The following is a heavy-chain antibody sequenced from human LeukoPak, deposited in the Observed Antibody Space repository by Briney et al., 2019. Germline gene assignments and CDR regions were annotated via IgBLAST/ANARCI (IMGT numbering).Heavy chain of an antibody. CDR3: ARDGDRYCSGGSCTYMDV. CDR2: IRYDGSNK. D-gene: IGHD2-15*01. CDR1: GFTFSSYG. J-gene: IGHJ6*03. Sequence: GGSLRLSCAASGFTFSSYGMHWVRQAPGKGLEWVAFIRYDGSNKYYADSVKGRFTISRDNAKNSLYLQMNSLRAEDTAVYYCARDGDRYCSGGSCTYMDVWGKGTTVTVSS. V-gene: IGHV3-30*02.